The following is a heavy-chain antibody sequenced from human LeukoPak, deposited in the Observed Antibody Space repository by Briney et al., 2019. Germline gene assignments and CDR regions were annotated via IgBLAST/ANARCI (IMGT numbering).Heavy chain of an antibody. J-gene: IGHJ3*02. D-gene: IGHD3-9*01. CDR1: GGTFSNYA. V-gene: IGHV1-69*13. CDR3: ASGQTYYDILTGYYPTLDAFDI. Sequence: ASVKVSCKASGGTFSNYAISWVRQAPRQGLEWMGGIIPIFGTANSAQKFQGRVTITADESTNTAYMELSSLRSEDTAVYYCASGQTYYDILTGYYPTLDAFDIWGQGTMVTVSS. CDR2: IIPIFGTA.